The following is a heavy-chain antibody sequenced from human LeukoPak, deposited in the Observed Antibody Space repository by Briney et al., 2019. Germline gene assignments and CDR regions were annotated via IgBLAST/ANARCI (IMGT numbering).Heavy chain of an antibody. CDR3: ARVTSAGYFDY. J-gene: IGHJ4*02. CDR1: GGTFSSYA. CDR2: ISAYNGNT. D-gene: IGHD3-16*01. V-gene: IGHV1-18*01. Sequence: ASVKVSCKASGGTFSSYAISWVRQAPGQGLEWMGRISAYNGNTNYAQKLQGRVTMTTDTSTSTAYMELRSLRSDDTAVYYCARVTSAGYFDYWGQGTLVTVSS.